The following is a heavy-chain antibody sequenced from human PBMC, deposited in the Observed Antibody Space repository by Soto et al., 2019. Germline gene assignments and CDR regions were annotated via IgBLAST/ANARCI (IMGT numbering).Heavy chain of an antibody. CDR1: GFNFGDYY. Sequence: GSLRLSCAASGFNFGDYYMTWVRQAPGKGLEWVSYINSDGTYTNYADSVKGRFTMSRDNAKSSLFLQMNNLRADDTAVYYCARDFYGSGTYYTYFYYALDVWGQGT. CDR3: ARDFYGSGTYYTYFYYALDV. D-gene: IGHD3-10*01. CDR2: INSDGTYT. J-gene: IGHJ6*02. V-gene: IGHV3-11*05.